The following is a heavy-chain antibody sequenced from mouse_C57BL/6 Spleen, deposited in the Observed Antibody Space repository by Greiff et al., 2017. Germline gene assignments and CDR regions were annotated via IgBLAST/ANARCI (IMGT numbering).Heavy chain of an antibody. D-gene: IGHD3-2*02. J-gene: IGHJ2*01. Sequence: EVMLVESGDGLVKPGGSLKLSCAASGFTFSSYAMSWVRQTPGKRLEWVAYISSGGDYIYYADTVKGRFTISRDNARNTLYLQMSSLKSEDTAMYYCARARDSSGYVDYWGKGTTLTVSS. CDR2: ISSGGDYI. CDR3: ARARDSSGYVDY. CDR1: GFTFSSYA. V-gene: IGHV5S21*01.